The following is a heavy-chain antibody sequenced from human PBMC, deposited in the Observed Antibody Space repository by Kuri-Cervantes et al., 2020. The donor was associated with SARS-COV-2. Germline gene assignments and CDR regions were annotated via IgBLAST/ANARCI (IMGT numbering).Heavy chain of an antibody. CDR1: GFTFSSYS. D-gene: IGHD5-18*01. V-gene: IGHV3-21*01. CDR3: ARDRRIQLWLYGSWYFDL. J-gene: IGHJ2*01. CDR2: ISSSSSYI. Sequence: LSLTCAASGFTFSSYSMNWVRQAPGKGLEWVSSISSSSSYIYYADSVKGRFTISRDNAKNSLYLQMNSLRAEDTAVYYCARDRRIQLWLYGSWYFDLWGRGTLVTVSS.